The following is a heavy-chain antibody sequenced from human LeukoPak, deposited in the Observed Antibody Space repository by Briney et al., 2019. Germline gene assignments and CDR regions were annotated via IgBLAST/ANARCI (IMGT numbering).Heavy chain of an antibody. J-gene: IGHJ4*02. D-gene: IGHD1-26*01. Sequence: PSETLSLTCTVSGGSIISSSYYWGWIRQSPGKGLEWIGSIYYSGTTYYNPSLKSRVTISVDTSKNQFSLKLTSVTAADTAVYYCARGHGSFDSWGQGTLVTVSA. CDR3: ARGHGSFDS. V-gene: IGHV4-39*01. CDR2: IYYSGTT. CDR1: GGSIISSSYY.